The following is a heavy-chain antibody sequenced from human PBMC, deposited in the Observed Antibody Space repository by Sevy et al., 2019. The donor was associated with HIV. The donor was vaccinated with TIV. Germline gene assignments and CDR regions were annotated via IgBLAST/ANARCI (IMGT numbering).Heavy chain of an antibody. D-gene: IGHD5-18*01. CDR3: ARQSGVLDVDIPMPDAFDL. CDR2: IKQDGSEK. CDR1: GFTLSSYW. J-gene: IGHJ3*01. Sequence: GGSLRLSCAGSGFTLSSYWMSWVRQAPGRGLEWVANIKQDGSEKYYVDSVKGRFTISRDNAENSMYLQMNSLRDEDTAMYYCARQSGVLDVDIPMPDAFDLWGRGTMVTDSS. V-gene: IGHV3-7*01.